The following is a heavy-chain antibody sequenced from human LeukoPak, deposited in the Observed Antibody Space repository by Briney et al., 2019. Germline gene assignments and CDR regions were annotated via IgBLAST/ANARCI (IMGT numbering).Heavy chain of an antibody. D-gene: IGHD2-15*01. CDR1: GFTFSGYW. V-gene: IGHV3-74*03. Sequence: GGSLRLSCAASGFTFSGYWMHRVRQAPGKGLVWVARIKSDGISTTYADSVKGRFTISRDNANNTLYLQMNSLRVEDTAVYYCAKAQVVSSPSEYFQHWGQGALVTVSS. CDR2: IKSDGIST. J-gene: IGHJ1*01. CDR3: AKAQVVSSPSEYFQH.